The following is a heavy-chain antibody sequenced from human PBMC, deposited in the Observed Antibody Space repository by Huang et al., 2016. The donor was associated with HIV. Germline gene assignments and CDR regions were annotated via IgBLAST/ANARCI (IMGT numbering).Heavy chain of an antibody. CDR1: GYSFNNYW. Sequence: ELQLVQSGAEVKKPGESLTIACKGSGYSFNNYWVAWGRQMPGKGLEWMAMSYPGDSDSRYSPSFQGQVSISADKSINTVYLHWGSLKASDTATYYCARPRRTEYGDPWDAFDIWGQGTMVTVSS. J-gene: IGHJ3*02. CDR3: ARPRRTEYGDPWDAFDI. V-gene: IGHV5-51*01. D-gene: IGHD4-17*01. CDR2: SYPGDSDS.